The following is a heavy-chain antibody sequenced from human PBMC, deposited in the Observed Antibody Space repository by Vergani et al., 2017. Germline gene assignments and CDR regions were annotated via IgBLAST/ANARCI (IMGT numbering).Heavy chain of an antibody. CDR2: ISGSGGST. CDR3: AKAGGPYDFWSGSSFDP. D-gene: IGHD3-3*01. J-gene: IGHJ5*02. CDR1: GFTFSSYA. Sequence: EVQLVESGGGLVQPGGSLRLSCAASGFTFSSYAMSWVRQAPGKGLEWVSAISGSGGSTYYADSVKGRFTISRDNSKNTLYLQMNSLRAEDTAVYYCAKAGGPYDFWSGSSFDPWGQGTLVTVSS. V-gene: IGHV3-23*04.